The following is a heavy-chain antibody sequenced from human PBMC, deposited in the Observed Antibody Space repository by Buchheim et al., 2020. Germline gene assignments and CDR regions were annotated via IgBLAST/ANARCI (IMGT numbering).Heavy chain of an antibody. Sequence: QITLKESGPTLVKPTQTLTLTCTFSGFSLSTSGVGVGWIRQPPGKALERLALIYWDDDKRYSPSLKSRLTITKDTSKNQVVLTMTNMDPVDTATYYCAHRRPIFGVVTPHDAFDIWGQGT. J-gene: IGHJ3*02. D-gene: IGHD3-3*01. CDR3: AHRRPIFGVVTPHDAFDI. CDR1: GFSLSTSGVG. CDR2: IYWDDDK. V-gene: IGHV2-5*02.